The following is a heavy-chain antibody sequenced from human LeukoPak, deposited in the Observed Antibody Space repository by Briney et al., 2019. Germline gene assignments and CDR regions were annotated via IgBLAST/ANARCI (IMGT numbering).Heavy chain of an antibody. V-gene: IGHV1-2*02. CDR2: LNPNSGGT. CDR1: GYTFTGYY. Sequence: ASVKVSCKASGYTFTGYYMHWVRQAPGQGLEWMGWLNPNSGGTNYAQKFQGRVTMTRDTSISTAYMELSRLRSDDTAVYYCARGLGYCSSTSCYYYYYYMDVWGKGTTVTVSS. D-gene: IGHD2-2*01. CDR3: ARGLGYCSSTSCYYYYYYMDV. J-gene: IGHJ6*03.